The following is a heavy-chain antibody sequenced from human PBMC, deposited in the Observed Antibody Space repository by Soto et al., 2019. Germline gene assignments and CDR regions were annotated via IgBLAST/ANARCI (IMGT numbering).Heavy chain of an antibody. D-gene: IGHD2-2*02. CDR3: ARQGYCSTTACSTVDY. V-gene: IGHV5-51*01. J-gene: IGHJ4*02. CDR2: IYPGDSHT. Sequence: GESLKISCKGSGYSFTSYWIGWVRQMPGKGLEWLGIIYPGDSHTRYSPSFQGQVTISADKSISTAYLQWNSLKASDTAIYYCARQGYCSTTACSTVDYWGQGTLVTVSS. CDR1: GYSFTSYW.